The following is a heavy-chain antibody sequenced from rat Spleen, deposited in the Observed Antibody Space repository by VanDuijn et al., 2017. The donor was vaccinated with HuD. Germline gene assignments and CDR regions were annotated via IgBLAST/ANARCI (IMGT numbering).Heavy chain of an antibody. J-gene: IGHJ4*01. D-gene: IGHD1-2*01. CDR2: IWNTGGT. CDR1: GFSLTSYN. Sequence: QVQLKESGPGLVQPSQTLSLTCTVAGFSLTSYNVHWVRQPPGKGLEWMGVIWNTGGTRYNSALKSRLSISKDTSKSQVFLKMNSLQTEDTATYYCARSSLYYVMDAWGQGASVTVSS. V-gene: IGHV2-41*01. CDR3: ARSSLYYVMDA.